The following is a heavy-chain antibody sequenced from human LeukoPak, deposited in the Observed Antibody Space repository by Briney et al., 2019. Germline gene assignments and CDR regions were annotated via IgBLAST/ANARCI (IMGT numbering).Heavy chain of an antibody. Sequence: SETLSLTCTVSGGSISSYYWSWIRQPPGKGLEWIGYIYYSGSTNYNPSLKSRVTISVDTSKNQFSLKLSSVTAADTAVYYCATVSLIWFGESHFDYWGQGTLVTVSS. J-gene: IGHJ4*02. V-gene: IGHV4-59*08. CDR2: IYYSGST. D-gene: IGHD3-10*01. CDR1: GGSISSYY. CDR3: ATVSLIWFGESHFDY.